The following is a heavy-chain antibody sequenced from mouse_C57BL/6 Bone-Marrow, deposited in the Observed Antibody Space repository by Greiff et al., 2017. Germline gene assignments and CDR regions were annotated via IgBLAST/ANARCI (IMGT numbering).Heavy chain of an antibody. J-gene: IGHJ1*03. CDR2: ISYDGSN. CDR1: GYSITSGYY. V-gene: IGHV3-6*01. CDR3: ARIITTGSFDV. D-gene: IGHD1-1*01. Sequence: EVKLQESGPGLVKPSQSLSLTCSVTGYSITSGYYWNWIRQFPGNKLEWMGYISYDGSNNYNPSLKNRISITRDTSKNQFFLKLNSVTTEDTATYYCARIITTGSFDVWGTGTTVTVSS.